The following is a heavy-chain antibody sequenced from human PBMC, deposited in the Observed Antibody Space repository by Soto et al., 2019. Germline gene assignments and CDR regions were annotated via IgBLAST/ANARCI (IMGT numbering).Heavy chain of an antibody. V-gene: IGHV1-18*01. Sequence: ASVKVSCKASGYTFTSYGISWVLQAPGQGLEWMGWISAYNGNTNYAQKLQGRVTMTTDTSTSTAYMELRSLRSDDTAVYYCARDLFPTVTTTVDYWGQGTLVTVSS. J-gene: IGHJ4*02. CDR3: ARDLFPTVTTTVDY. CDR2: ISAYNGNT. D-gene: IGHD4-17*01. CDR1: GYTFTSYG.